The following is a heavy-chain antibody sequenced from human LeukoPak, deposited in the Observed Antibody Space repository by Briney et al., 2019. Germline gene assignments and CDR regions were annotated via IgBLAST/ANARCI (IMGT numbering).Heavy chain of an antibody. V-gene: IGHV3-7*01. Sequence: GGSLRLSCAASGFTFSSYWTSWVRQAPEEGREWVANIKQDGREKYYVHSVRGRFTISRDTAKNSLYLNINSLRAEDTAMYYCARVVATSRRQYAFDIWGQGTMVTVSS. D-gene: IGHD5-12*01. J-gene: IGHJ3*02. CDR2: IKQDGREK. CDR1: GFTFSSYW. CDR3: ARVVATSRRQYAFDI.